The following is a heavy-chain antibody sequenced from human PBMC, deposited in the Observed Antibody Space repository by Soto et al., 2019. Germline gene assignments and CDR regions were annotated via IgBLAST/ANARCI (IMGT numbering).Heavy chain of an antibody. Sequence: QVQLVESGGGVVQPGRSLRLSCAASGFTFSSYAMHWVRQAPGKGLEWVAVISYDGSNKYYADSVKGRFTISRDNSKNTLYLQMNSLRAEDTAVYYCARTHLRRDTAMVPYWFDPWGQGTLVTVSS. CDR3: ARTHLRRDTAMVPYWFDP. CDR2: ISYDGSNK. J-gene: IGHJ5*02. CDR1: GFTFSSYA. V-gene: IGHV3-30-3*01. D-gene: IGHD5-18*01.